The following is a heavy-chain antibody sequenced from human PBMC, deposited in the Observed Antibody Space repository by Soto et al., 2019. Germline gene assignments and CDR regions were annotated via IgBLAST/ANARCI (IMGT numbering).Heavy chain of an antibody. CDR1: GFTFSSYS. D-gene: IGHD2-15*01. CDR2: ISSSSSYI. Sequence: KSVGSLRLSCAASGFTFSSYSMNWVRQAPGKGLEWVSSISSSSSYIYYADSVKGRFTISRDNAKNSLYLQMNSLRAEDTAVYYCARDRGAGVVVVAATEDYYYYGMDVWGQGTTVTVSS. V-gene: IGHV3-21*01. J-gene: IGHJ6*02. CDR3: ARDRGAGVVVVAATEDYYYYGMDV.